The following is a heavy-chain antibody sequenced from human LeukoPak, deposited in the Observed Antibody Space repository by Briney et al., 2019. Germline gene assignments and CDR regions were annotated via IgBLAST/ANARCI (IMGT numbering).Heavy chain of an antibody. CDR3: ARQSTYYDFWNGYYTVDY. CDR2: IYYSGST. D-gene: IGHD3-3*01. CDR1: GGSISSSSYS. V-gene: IGHV4-39*01. Sequence: SETLSVTCTVSGGSISSSSYSWGWIRQPPGKGLEWIGSIYYSGSTYYNPSLKSRVTISVDTSKNQFSLKLSSVTAADTAVYYCARQSTYYDFWNGYYTVDYWGQGTLVTVSS. J-gene: IGHJ4*02.